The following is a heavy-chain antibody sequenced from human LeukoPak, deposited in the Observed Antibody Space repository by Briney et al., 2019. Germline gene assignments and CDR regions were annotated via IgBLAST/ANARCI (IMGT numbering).Heavy chain of an antibody. CDR3: ARDLLDYDILTGYYDNDAFDI. Sequence: GGSLRLSCAASGFTFSSYSMNWVRQAPGKGLEWVSSISGSSSYIYYADSVKGRFTISRDNAKNSLYLQMNSLRAEDTAVYYCARDLLDYDILTGYYDNDAFDIWGQGTMVTVSS. D-gene: IGHD3-9*01. J-gene: IGHJ3*02. CDR1: GFTFSSYS. V-gene: IGHV3-21*01. CDR2: ISGSSSYI.